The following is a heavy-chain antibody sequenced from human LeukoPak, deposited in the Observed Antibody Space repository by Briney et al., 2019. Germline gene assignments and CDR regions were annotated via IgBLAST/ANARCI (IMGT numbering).Heavy chain of an antibody. CDR2: IYYSGST. CDR3: ASSKGADYDFWSGYYRDPYYYYGMDV. D-gene: IGHD3-3*01. CDR1: GGSISSGDYY. V-gene: IGHV4-61*08. J-gene: IGHJ6*02. Sequence: SETLSLTCTVSGGSISSGDYYWSWIRQPPGKGLEWFGYIYYSGSTNYNPSLKSRVTISVDTSKNQFSLKLSSVTAADTAVYYCASSKGADYDFWSGYYRDPYYYYGMDVWGQGTTVTVSS.